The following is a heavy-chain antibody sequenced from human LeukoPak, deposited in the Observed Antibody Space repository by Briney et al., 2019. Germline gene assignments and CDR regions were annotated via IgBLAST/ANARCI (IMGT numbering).Heavy chain of an antibody. V-gene: IGHV3-7*03. CDR1: RFTVSNYW. D-gene: IGHD4-17*01. CDR3: ARDPYLGDGDY. J-gene: IGHJ4*02. Sequence: PGGSLRLSCAASRFTVSNYWITWVRQAPGKGLEWVANIKSDGREKYYVDSVKGRFTISRDNAKNSLYLQMNSLRGDDTAVYYCARDPYLGDGDYWGQGTLVTVSS. CDR2: IKSDGREK.